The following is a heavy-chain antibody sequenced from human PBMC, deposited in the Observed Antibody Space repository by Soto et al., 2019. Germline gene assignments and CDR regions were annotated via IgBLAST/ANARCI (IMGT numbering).Heavy chain of an antibody. CDR1: GFTFSSYA. CDR2: ISYDGSNK. J-gene: IGHJ4*02. V-gene: IGHV3-30-3*01. CDR3: ARDYGDYSSSFGY. Sequence: QVQLVESGGGVVQPGRSLRLSCAASGFTFSSYAMHWVRQAPGKGLEWVAVISYDGSNKYYADSVKGRFTISRDNSKNTLYLQMNSLRAEDTAVYYCARDYGDYSSSFGYWGQGPLVTVSS. D-gene: IGHD4-17*01.